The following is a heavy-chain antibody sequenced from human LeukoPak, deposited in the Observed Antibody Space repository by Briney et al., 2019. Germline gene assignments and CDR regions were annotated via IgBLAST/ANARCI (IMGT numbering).Heavy chain of an antibody. D-gene: IGHD5-18*01. CDR2: ISGSGGST. CDR1: GFTFSSYV. CDR3: AKGDTGMIRRYYFDY. Sequence: GGSLRLSCAASGFTFSSYVMTWVRQAPGKGLEWVSTISGSGGSTYYADSVKGRFTISRDNSKNTLFLQMNSLRAEDTAVYYCAKGDTGMIRRYYFDYWGQGTLATVSS. J-gene: IGHJ4*02. V-gene: IGHV3-23*01.